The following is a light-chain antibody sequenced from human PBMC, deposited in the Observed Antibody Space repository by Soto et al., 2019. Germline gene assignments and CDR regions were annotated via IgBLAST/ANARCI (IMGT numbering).Light chain of an antibody. CDR2: WAS. J-gene: IGKJ1*01. CDR3: QQSYSTPRT. CDR1: QSVLDRSNNKNY. Sequence: DIEMTPSPNSLAVSLGERATIICKSSQSVLDRSNNKNYLAWYQQKPGQPPKMLIYWASTRQSGVPDRFSGSGSGTDFTLTISSLQPEDFATYYCQQSYSTPRTFGQGTKVDIK. V-gene: IGKV4-1*01.